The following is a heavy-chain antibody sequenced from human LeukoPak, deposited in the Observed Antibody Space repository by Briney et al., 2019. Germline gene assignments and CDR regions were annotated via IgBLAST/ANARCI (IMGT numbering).Heavy chain of an antibody. V-gene: IGHV3-30*18. Sequence: HPGGSLRPSCAASGFTFSSYGMHWVRQAPGKGLEWVAVMSYDGSNKYYADSVKGRFTISRDNSKNTLYLQMNSLRAEDTAVYYCAKDLYSSGWSGVDYWGQGTLVTVSS. CDR2: MSYDGSNK. D-gene: IGHD6-19*01. CDR1: GFTFSSYG. J-gene: IGHJ4*02. CDR3: AKDLYSSGWSGVDY.